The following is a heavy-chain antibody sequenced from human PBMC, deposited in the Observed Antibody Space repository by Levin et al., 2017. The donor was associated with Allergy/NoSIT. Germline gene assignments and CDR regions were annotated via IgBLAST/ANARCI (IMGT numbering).Heavy chain of an antibody. V-gene: IGHV3-23*01. J-gene: IGHJ4*02. CDR1: GFTFSSYA. D-gene: IGHD3-9*01. CDR3: AKAMDILTGYLAGFDY. Sequence: GESLKISCAASGFTFSSYAMSWVRQAPGKGLEWVSAISGSGGSTYYADSVKGRFTISRDNSKNTLYLQMNSLRAEDTAVYYCAKAMDILTGYLAGFDYWGQGTLVTVSS. CDR2: ISGSGGST.